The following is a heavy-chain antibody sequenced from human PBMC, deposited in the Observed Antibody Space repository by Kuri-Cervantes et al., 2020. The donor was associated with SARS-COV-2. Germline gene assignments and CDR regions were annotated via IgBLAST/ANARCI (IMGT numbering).Heavy chain of an antibody. CDR3: ATGSPLSXVHNWFDP. CDR2: MNPNSGNT. J-gene: IGHJ5*02. V-gene: IGHV1-8*02. CDR1: GYTFTSYD. Sequence: ASVKVSCKASGYTFTSYDINWVRQATGQGLEWMGWMNPNSGNTGYAQKFQGRVTMTRNTSISTAYMELSSLRSEDTAVYXCATGSPLSXVHNWFDPWGQGTLVTVSS.